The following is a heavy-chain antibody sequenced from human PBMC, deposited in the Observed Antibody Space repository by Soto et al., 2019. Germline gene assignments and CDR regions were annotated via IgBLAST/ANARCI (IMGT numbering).Heavy chain of an antibody. CDR3: ATYSNCGYFHH. D-gene: IGHD4-4*01. J-gene: IGHJ1*01. Sequence: GGSLRLSCAASGFTFSNVWMSWVRQAPGKGLEWVGLIKSKTDGGTTDYAAPVKGRFTISRDDSESTVYLQINSQKTEDTAVYYCATYSNCGYFHHWGQGTLVTVSS. CDR2: IKSKTDGGTT. V-gene: IGHV3-15*01. CDR1: GFTFSNVW.